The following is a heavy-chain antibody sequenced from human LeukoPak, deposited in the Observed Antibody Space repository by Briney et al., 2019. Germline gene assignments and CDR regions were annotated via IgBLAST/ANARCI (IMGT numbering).Heavy chain of an antibody. CDR3: AREPIYAHAFDI. V-gene: IGHV4-31*03. D-gene: IGHD2-2*01. CDR1: GGSISSGGYY. CDR2: IYYIGST. Sequence: SETLSLTCTVSGGSISSGGYYWSWIRQHPGKGLEWIGYIYYIGSTYYNPSLKSRVTISVDTSKNQFSLKLSSVTAADTAMYYCAREPIYAHAFDIWGQGTVVTVSS. J-gene: IGHJ3*02.